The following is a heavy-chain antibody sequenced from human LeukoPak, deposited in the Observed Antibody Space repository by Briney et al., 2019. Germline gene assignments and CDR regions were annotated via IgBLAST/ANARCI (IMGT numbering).Heavy chain of an antibody. CDR2: ISGSGGST. Sequence: PGGSLRLSCAASGFTFSSYAMSWVRQAPGKGLEWVSAISGSGGSTYYADSVQGRFTISRDNSKNTLYLQMNSLRAEDTAVYYCAKYLSNRGGAPPPAWGQGTLVTVSS. J-gene: IGHJ4*02. CDR3: AKYLSNRGGAPPPA. CDR1: GFTFSSYA. V-gene: IGHV3-23*01. D-gene: IGHD3-16*01.